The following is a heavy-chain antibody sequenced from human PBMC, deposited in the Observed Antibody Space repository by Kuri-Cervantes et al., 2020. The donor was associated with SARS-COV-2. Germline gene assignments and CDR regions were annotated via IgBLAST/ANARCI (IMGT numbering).Heavy chain of an antibody. CDR1: GGSISSSSYY. Sequence: ETLSLTCTVSGGSISSSSYYWGWIRQPPGKGLEWVSVIYSGGSSTYYADSVKGRFTISRDNSKNTLYLQMNSLRAEDTAVYYCAKAGSGSYFYYFDYWGQGTLVTVSS. CDR2: IYSGGSST. D-gene: IGHD3-10*01. V-gene: IGHV3-23*03. CDR3: AKAGSGSYFYYFDY. J-gene: IGHJ4*02.